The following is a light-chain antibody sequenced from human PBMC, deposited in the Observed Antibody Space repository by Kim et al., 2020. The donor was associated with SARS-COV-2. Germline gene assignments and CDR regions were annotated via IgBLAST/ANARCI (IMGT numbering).Light chain of an antibody. Sequence: SYELTQPPSLSVSPGQTARISCSGDALPKQYAYWFQQKPGQAPLLVIYKDTKRPSEIPERFSGSKSGTTVMLTISGVQAEDEAEYYCQSADNTDTWVFGGGTQLTVL. J-gene: IGLJ3*02. CDR1: ALPKQY. CDR2: KDT. V-gene: IGLV3-25*03. CDR3: QSADNTDTWV.